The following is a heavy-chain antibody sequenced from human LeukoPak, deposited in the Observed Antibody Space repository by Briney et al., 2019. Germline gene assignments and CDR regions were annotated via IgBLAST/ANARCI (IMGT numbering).Heavy chain of an antibody. V-gene: IGHV3-48*03. CDR1: GLTFSSYE. CDR3: ARERYCSSTSCPHGDLDY. D-gene: IGHD2-2*01. J-gene: IGHJ4*02. CDR2: IGVSGSTM. Sequence: GGSLRLSCAASGLTFSSYEMNWVRQAPGKGLEWVSYIGVSGSTMYYAESVKGRFTIPRDNAKNSLYLQMNSLRAEDTAVYYCARERYCSSTSCPHGDLDYWGQGTLVSVSS.